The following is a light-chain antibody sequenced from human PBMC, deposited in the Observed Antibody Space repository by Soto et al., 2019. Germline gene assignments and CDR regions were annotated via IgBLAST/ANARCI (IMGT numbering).Light chain of an antibody. CDR2: GAS. J-gene: IGKJ3*01. Sequence: EIMMTQSPVTLSVSPGERATLSCRASQSVNSNLAWYQQKPGQAPRLLIYGASTRATGIPASFIGNGSGTEFTLTASSLQPEDFATYYCQHLNNYPPFTFGPGTKVDLE. CDR1: QSVNSN. CDR3: QHLNNYPPFT. V-gene: IGKV3-15*01.